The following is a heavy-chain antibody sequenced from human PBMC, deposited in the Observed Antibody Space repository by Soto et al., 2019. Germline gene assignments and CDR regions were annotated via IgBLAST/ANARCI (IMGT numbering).Heavy chain of an antibody. CDR3: AREWFTNGMDV. V-gene: IGHV3-30-3*01. Sequence: GRSLRLSCAASGFTFSSYAMHWVRQAPGKGLEWVAVTSYDGSNKYYADSVKGRFTISRDNSKNTLYLLMNSLRADDTAVYYCAREWFTNGMDVWGQGTTVTVSS. J-gene: IGHJ6*02. D-gene: IGHD3-22*01. CDR1: GFTFSSYA. CDR2: TSYDGSNK.